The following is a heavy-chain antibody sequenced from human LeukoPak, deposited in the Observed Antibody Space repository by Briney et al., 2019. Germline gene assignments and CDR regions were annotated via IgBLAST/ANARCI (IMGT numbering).Heavy chain of an antibody. CDR1: GYSISSGYY. CDR2: IYHSGST. V-gene: IGHV4-38-2*01. Sequence: SETLSLTCAVSGYSISSGYYWGWIRQPPGKGLEWIGSIYHSGSTYYNPSLKSRVTISVDTSKNQFSLKLSSVTAADTAVYYCARHEYDFWSGPFDYWGQGTLFTVSS. CDR3: ARHEYDFWSGPFDY. D-gene: IGHD3-3*01. J-gene: IGHJ4*02.